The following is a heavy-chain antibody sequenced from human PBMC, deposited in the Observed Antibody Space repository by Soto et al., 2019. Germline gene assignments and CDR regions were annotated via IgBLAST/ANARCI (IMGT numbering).Heavy chain of an antibody. D-gene: IGHD3-9*01. CDR3: ARGANYDILTGYYSAGAFDI. Sequence: QVQLQESGPGLVKPSQTLSLTCTVSGGSISSGGYYWSWIRQHPGKGLEWIGYIYYSGSTYYNPSLKSRVTISVDTSKKQFSLKLSSVTAADTAVYYCARGANYDILTGYYSAGAFDIWGQGTMVTVSS. CDR2: IYYSGST. J-gene: IGHJ3*02. V-gene: IGHV4-31*03. CDR1: GGSISSGGYY.